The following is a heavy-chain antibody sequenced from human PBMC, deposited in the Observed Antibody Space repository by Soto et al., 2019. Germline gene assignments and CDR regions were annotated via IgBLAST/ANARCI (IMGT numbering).Heavy chain of an antibody. CDR2: IFYFGST. CDR1: GFSISNYY. Sequence: SETLSLTCTVSGFSISNYYWSWIRQPPGKGLEWIGYIFYFGSTNYNPSLKSRVTFSVDTSKNQFSLKLSSVTAADTAVYYCARHAETYGGNNWFDPWGKGTLVTVSS. V-gene: IGHV4-59*08. J-gene: IGHJ5*02. CDR3: ARHAETYGGNNWFDP. D-gene: IGHD2-15*01.